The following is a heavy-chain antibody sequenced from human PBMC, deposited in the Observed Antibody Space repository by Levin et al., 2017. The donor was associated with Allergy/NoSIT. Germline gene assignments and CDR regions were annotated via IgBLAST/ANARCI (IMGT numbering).Heavy chain of an antibody. D-gene: IGHD2/OR15-2a*01. Sequence: GGSLRLSCAASGFTLSSYWLHWVRQAPGKGLVWVSRINGDGSSTNYVDSVKGRFAISRDNAKNTVYLQMNSLRADDTAVYYCARSRIGSSKWYVDLWGRGTLVTVSS. CDR3: ARSRIGSSKWYVDL. CDR1: GFTLSSYW. CDR2: INGDGSST. V-gene: IGHV3-74*01. J-gene: IGHJ2*01.